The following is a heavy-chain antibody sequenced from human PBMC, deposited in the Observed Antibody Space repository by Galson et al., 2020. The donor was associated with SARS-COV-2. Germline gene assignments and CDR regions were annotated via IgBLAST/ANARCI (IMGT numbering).Heavy chain of an antibody. CDR2: TYYRSQWST. J-gene: IGHJ3*02. CDR3: AGRVAGAGSLHI. D-gene: IGHD6-13*01. V-gene: IGHV6-1*01. Sequence: SQTLPLTCAISGDSVSSNSAAWNWIRQSPSSGLEWLGRTYYRSQWSTDYAVSVKSRITINPDTSKNQFSLQLNSVTPEDTAIYYCAGRVAGAGSLHIWGQGTMVIVSS. CDR1: GDSVSSNSAA.